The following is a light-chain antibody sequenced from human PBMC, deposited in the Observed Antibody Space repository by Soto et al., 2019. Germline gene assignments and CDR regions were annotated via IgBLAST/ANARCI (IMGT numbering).Light chain of an antibody. V-gene: IGKV3-20*01. CDR1: QSVSSSY. Sequence: EIVLTQSPGTLSLSPGERATLSCRASQSVSSSYLAWYQQKPGQGPRLLIYGASSRATGIPDRFSGSGSGTVFTLTISRLEPEDFAVYYCQQYGSSPYTFGQGTKLEIK. J-gene: IGKJ2*01. CDR3: QQYGSSPYT. CDR2: GAS.